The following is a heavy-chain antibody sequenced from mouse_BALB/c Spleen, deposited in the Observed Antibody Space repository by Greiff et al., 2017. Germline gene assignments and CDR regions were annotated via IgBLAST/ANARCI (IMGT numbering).Heavy chain of an antibody. Sequence: EVKVEESGGGLVKPGGSLKLSCAASGFTFSSYTMSWVRQTPEKRLEWVATISSGGSYTYYPDSVKGRFTISRDNAKNTLYLQMSSLKSEDTAMYYCTRDGDRYDGNFAMDYWGQGTSVTVSS. CDR1: GFTFSSYT. D-gene: IGHD2-14*01. CDR2: ISSGGSYT. J-gene: IGHJ4*01. CDR3: TRDGDRYDGNFAMDY. V-gene: IGHV5-6-4*01.